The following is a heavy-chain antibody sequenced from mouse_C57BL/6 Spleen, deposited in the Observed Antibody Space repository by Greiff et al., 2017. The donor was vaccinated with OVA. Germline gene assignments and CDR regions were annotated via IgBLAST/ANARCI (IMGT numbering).Heavy chain of an antibody. Sequence: VQLQQSGPELVKPGASVKMSCKASGYTFTDYNMHWVKQSHGKSLEWIGYINPNNGGTSYNQKFKGKATLTVNKSSSTAYMELRSLTSEDSAVYYCARSLIYYDYDVDYWGQGTTLTVSS. CDR3: ARSLIYYDYDVDY. CDR1: GYTFTDYN. V-gene: IGHV1-22*01. D-gene: IGHD2-4*01. CDR2: INPNNGGT. J-gene: IGHJ2*01.